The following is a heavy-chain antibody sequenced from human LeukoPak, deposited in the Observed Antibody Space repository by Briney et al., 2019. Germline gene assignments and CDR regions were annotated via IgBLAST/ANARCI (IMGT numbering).Heavy chain of an antibody. D-gene: IGHD3-22*01. CDR1: GYTFTNYD. CDR3: ARGRIRSITMIVYAFDI. J-gene: IGHJ3*02. CDR2: MNPNSGNT. Sequence: ASVKVSCKASGYTFTNYDINWVRQATGQGLEWMGWMNPNSGNTGYAQKFQGRVTMTRNTSISTAYMELSSLRSEDTAVYYCARGRIRSITMIVYAFDIWGQGTMVTVSS. V-gene: IGHV1-8*01.